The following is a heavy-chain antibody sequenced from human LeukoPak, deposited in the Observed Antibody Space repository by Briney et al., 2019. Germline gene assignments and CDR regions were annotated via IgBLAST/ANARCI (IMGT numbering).Heavy chain of an antibody. CDR3: ARLSYDSSGYYSPADY. CDR2: ISAYNGNT. J-gene: IGHJ4*02. D-gene: IGHD3-22*01. Sequence: GASVKVSCKASGYTFTSYGISWVRQAPGQGLEWMGWISAYNGNTNYAQKLQGRVTMTTDTSTSTAYMELRSLRSDDTAVYYCARLSYDSSGYYSPADYWGQGTLVTVSS. CDR1: GYTFTSYG. V-gene: IGHV1-18*01.